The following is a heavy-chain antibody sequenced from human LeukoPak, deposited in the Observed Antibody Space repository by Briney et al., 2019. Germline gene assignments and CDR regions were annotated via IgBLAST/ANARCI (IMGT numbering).Heavy chain of an antibody. J-gene: IGHJ1*01. CDR1: GDSINAYY. D-gene: IGHD6-13*01. CDR3: ARDTGSSWYPEYFHH. V-gene: IGHV4-59*01. CDR2: ISYSGST. Sequence: SETLSLTCTVSGDSINAYYWSWIRQSLGKGLVCIVYISYSGSTKYNPSLRSRVTISIDTSKNQFSLKVTSVTAADTAVYYCARDTGSSWYPEYFHHWGQGTLVTVSS.